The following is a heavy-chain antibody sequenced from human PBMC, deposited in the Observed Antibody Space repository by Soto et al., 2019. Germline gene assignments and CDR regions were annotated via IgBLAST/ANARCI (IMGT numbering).Heavy chain of an antibody. J-gene: IGHJ4*02. Sequence: PGGSLRLSCAASGFTFSSYAMSWVRQAPGKGLEWVSAISGSGGSTYYADSEKGRFTISRDNSKNTLYLQMNSLRAEDTAVYYCAKVRVPSYYFDYWGQGTLVTVSS. CDR2: ISGSGGST. V-gene: IGHV3-23*01. D-gene: IGHD2-2*01. CDR3: AKVRVPSYYFDY. CDR1: GFTFSSYA.